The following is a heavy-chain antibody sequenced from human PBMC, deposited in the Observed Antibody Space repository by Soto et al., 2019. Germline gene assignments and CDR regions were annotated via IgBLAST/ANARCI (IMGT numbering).Heavy chain of an antibody. D-gene: IGHD6-13*01. CDR1: GFTFDDYA. J-gene: IGHJ3*02. V-gene: IGHV3-43D*03. CDR3: AKETSRISSSWSLACDI. CDR2: ISWDGGST. Sequence: GGSLRLSCAASGFTFDDYAMHWVRQAPGKGLEWVSLISWDGGSTYYADSVKGRFTISRENSKNSLYLQMNSLRAEDTALYYCAKETSRISSSWSLACDIWGQGTMVTVSS.